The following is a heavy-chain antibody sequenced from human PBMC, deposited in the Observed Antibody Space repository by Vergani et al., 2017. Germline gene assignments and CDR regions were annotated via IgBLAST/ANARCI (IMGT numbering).Heavy chain of an antibody. V-gene: IGHV4-31*11. CDR3: ARGDTQVPATSHFYYMDV. J-gene: IGHJ6*03. CDR2: IFYSGTT. D-gene: IGHD6-25*01. CDR1: GGSISSGNHC. Sequence: QVQLQESGPGVVKPSQTLSLTCAVSGGSISSGNHCWTWIRQRPGKGLEWIGYIFYSGTTYDNPSLRSRLPISVDTSQNQFSLKLRSVTAADTAVYYCARGDTQVPATSHFYYMDVWGKGTTVVVSS.